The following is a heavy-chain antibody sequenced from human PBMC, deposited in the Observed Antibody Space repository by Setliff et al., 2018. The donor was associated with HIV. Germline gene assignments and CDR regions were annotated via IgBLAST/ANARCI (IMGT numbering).Heavy chain of an antibody. D-gene: IGHD6-19*01. CDR3: ARRPAGAVAGGYGMDV. V-gene: IGHV4-38-2*01. CDR2: IYHSGST. CDR1: NYSISSAYY. J-gene: IGHJ6*02. Sequence: KLSETLSLTCAVSNYSISSAYYWGWIRHPPGKGLEWIGSIYHSGSTYYNPSLKSRVTISVDTSKNQFSLKLSSVTAADTAVYYCARRPAGAVAGGYGMDVWGQGTTVTVSS.